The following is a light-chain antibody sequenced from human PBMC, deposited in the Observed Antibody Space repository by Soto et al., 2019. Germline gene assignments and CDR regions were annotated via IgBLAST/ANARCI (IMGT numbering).Light chain of an antibody. CDR1: SSDVGTYKP. V-gene: IGLV2-14*02. CDR3: CSSTSTSSLLD. Sequence: QSALTQPASVSGSPGQSITISCTGTSSDVGTYKPVSWYQQYPGKAPKVIIYDDTKRPSGVSSRFSGSKSGNTASLTISGLQAEDEADYYCCSSTSTSSLLDFGWGTKLTVL. J-gene: IGLJ2*01. CDR2: DDT.